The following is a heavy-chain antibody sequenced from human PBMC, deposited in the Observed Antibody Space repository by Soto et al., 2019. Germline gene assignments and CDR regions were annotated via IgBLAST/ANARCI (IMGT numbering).Heavy chain of an antibody. Sequence: CVPLRLSYSAFGLTFTRYPMTRFRPPPGKALECGSAISGSGDTAYYADSVKGRFTISRDDSKNTLYLQMNSLRAEDTAVYYCAKDGEALYYYDTSGPKTWFDPWGLGTLVTVSS. CDR3: AKDGEALYYYDTSGPKTWFDP. J-gene: IGHJ5*02. CDR1: GLTFTRYP. D-gene: IGHD3-22*01. CDR2: ISGSGDTA. V-gene: IGHV3-23*01.